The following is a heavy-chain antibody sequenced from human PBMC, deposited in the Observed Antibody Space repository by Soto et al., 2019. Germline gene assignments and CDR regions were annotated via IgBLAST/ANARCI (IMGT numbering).Heavy chain of an antibody. Sequence: QVQLVQSGAEVKKPGASVKVSCKASGYTFTSYDINWVRQATGQGLEWMGWMNPNCGNTGYAQKFQGRVIMDRNTSTSTAYMELSSLRSEETPVYSFARAAGTWYIFDYWGQGTLVTVSS. D-gene: IGHD1-1*01. CDR2: MNPNCGNT. V-gene: IGHV1-8*01. J-gene: IGHJ4*02. CDR3: ARAAGTWYIFDY. CDR1: GYTFTSYD.